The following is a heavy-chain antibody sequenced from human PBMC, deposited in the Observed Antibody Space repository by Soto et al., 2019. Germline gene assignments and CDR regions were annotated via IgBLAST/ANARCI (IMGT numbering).Heavy chain of an antibody. CDR1: GYTFTSYG. Sequence: GASVKVSCKASGYTFTSYGISWVRQAPGQGLEWMGWISAYNGNTNYAQKLQGRVTMTTDTSTSTAYMELRSLRSDDTAVYYCARDRRPPLGGYETKPLNYFDYWGRGTLVTVSS. CDR3: ARDRRPPLGGYETKPLNYFDY. V-gene: IGHV1-18*01. D-gene: IGHD5-12*01. CDR2: ISAYNGNT. J-gene: IGHJ4*02.